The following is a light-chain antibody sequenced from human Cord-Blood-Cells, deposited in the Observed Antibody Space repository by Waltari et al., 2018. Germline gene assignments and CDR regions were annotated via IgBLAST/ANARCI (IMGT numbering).Light chain of an antibody. Sequence: SDVGGYNYVSWYQQHPGKAPKLMIYEVSKRPSGVPDRFSGSKSGNTASLTVSGLQAEDEADYYCSSYAGSNNYVFGTGTKVTVL. J-gene: IGLJ1*01. CDR2: EVS. CDR1: SDVGGYNY. CDR3: SSYAGSNNYV. V-gene: IGLV2-8*01.